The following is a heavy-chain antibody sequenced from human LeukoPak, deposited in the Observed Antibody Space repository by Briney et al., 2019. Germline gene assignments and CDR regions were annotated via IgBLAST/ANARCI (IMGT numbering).Heavy chain of an antibody. CDR2: INPSGGST. D-gene: IGHD4-17*01. Sequence: ASVKVSCKASGYTFTSYYMHWVRQAPGQGLEWMGLINPSGGSTSYAQKFQGRVTMTRDTSTSTVYMELISLRSDDTAVYYCARSRQADYVGHGYWGQGTLVTVSS. CDR3: ARSRQADYVGHGY. V-gene: IGHV1-46*01. J-gene: IGHJ4*02. CDR1: GYTFTSYY.